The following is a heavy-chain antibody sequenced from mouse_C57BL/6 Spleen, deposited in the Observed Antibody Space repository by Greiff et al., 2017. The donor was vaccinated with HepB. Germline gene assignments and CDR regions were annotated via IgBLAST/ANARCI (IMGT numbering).Heavy chain of an antibody. D-gene: IGHD2-5*01. V-gene: IGHV1-22*01. CDR2: INPNNGGT. CDR1: GYTFTDYN. J-gene: IGHJ4*01. Sequence: EVQLQQSGPELVKPGASVKMSCKASGYTFTDYNMHWVKQSHGKSLEWIGYINPNNGGTSYNQKFKGKATLTVNKSSSTAYMELRSLTSEDSAVYYCSKPPYYSNYEGAMDDWGQGTSVTVSS. CDR3: SKPPYYSNYEGAMDD.